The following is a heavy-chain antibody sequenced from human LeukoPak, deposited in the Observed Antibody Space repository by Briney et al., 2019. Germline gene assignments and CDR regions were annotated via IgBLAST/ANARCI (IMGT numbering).Heavy chain of an antibody. CDR3: ATALRLEALDL. CDR2: FDPEDGER. D-gene: IGHD3-16*01. CDR1: GYTLTELS. Sequence: ASVKVSCKVSGYTLTELSTHWVRQAPGKGLEWMGGFDPEDGERIYAQKFQDRVTMTEDTSTDTAYMELRSLRSEDTAMYYCATALRLEALDLWGHGTMVTVSS. V-gene: IGHV1-24*01. J-gene: IGHJ3*01.